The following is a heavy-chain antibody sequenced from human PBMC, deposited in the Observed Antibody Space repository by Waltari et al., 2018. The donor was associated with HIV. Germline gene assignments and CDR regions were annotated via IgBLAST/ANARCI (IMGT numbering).Heavy chain of an antibody. D-gene: IGHD6-6*01. V-gene: IGHV3-30-3*01. J-gene: IGHJ4*02. CDR3: ARDLEYSSSGAFDY. Sequence: QVQLVESGGGVVQPGRSLRLSCAASGFPFSSYAMHWVSRAPGKGREWVAVKSYDGSNKYYADSVKGRFTISRDNSKNTLYLQMNSLRAEDTAVYYCARDLEYSSSGAFDYWGQGTLVTVSS. CDR1: GFPFSSYA. CDR2: KSYDGSNK.